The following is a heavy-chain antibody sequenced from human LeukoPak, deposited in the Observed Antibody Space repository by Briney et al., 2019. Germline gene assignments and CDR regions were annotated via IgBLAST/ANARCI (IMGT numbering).Heavy chain of an antibody. J-gene: IGHJ5*02. CDR1: GGSFSGYY. V-gene: IGHV4-34*01. Sequence: PSEALPLTCAVYGGSFSGYYWSWIRQPPGKGLEWIGEINHSGSTNYNPSLKSRVTISVDTSKNQFSLKLSSVTAADTAVYYCARGNYYVWGSYRYGFDPWGQGTLVTVSS. CDR2: INHSGST. CDR3: ARGNYYVWGSYRYGFDP. D-gene: IGHD3-16*02.